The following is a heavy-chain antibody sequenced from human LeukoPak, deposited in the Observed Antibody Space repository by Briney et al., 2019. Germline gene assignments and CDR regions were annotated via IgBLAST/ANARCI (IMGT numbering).Heavy chain of an antibody. V-gene: IGHV1-69*06. CDR3: ARGYCSSTSCEAFDI. CDR2: IIPIFGTA. Sequence: SSVKVSCKASGGTFSSYAISWVRQATGQGLEWMGGIIPIFGTANYAQKFQGRVTITADKSTSTAYMELSSLRSEDTAVYYCARGYCSSTSCEAFDIWGQGTMVTVSS. CDR1: GGTFSSYA. J-gene: IGHJ3*02. D-gene: IGHD2-2*01.